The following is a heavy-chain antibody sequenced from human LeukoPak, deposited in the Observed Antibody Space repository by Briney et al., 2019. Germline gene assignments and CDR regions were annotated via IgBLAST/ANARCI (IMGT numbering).Heavy chain of an antibody. Sequence: GGSLRLSCAASGFTFSSYAMSWVRQAPGKGLEWVSAISGSGGSTYYADSVKGRFTISRDNSKNTLYLQMNSLRAEDTAVYYCANFPSGWYFYYSDYWGQGTLVTVSS. CDR1: GFTFSSYA. V-gene: IGHV3-23*01. CDR3: ANFPSGWYFYYSDY. D-gene: IGHD6-19*01. J-gene: IGHJ4*02. CDR2: ISGSGGST.